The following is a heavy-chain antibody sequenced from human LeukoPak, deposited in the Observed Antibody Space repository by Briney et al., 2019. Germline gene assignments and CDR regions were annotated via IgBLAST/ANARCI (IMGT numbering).Heavy chain of an antibody. Sequence: SETLSLTCTVSGGSISSGSYYWTWLRQPAGKGLEWIGRIYASGSTNYNPSLKSRVTISIDTSKNQFSLKLTSVTAADTALYYCARDPPENWNGDAFDIWGQGTMVTVSS. V-gene: IGHV4-61*02. CDR2: IYASGST. CDR3: ARDPPENWNGDAFDI. CDR1: GGSISSGSYY. D-gene: IGHD1-1*01. J-gene: IGHJ3*02.